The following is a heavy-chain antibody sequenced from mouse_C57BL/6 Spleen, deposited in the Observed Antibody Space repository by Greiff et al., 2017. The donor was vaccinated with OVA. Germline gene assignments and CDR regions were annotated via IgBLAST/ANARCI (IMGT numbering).Heavy chain of an antibody. V-gene: IGHV1-22*01. CDR2: INPNNGGT. CDR1: GYTFTDYN. Sequence: VQLQQSGPELVKPGASVKMSCKASGYTFTDYNMHWVKQSHGKSLEWIGYINPNNGGTSYNQKFKGKATLTVNKSSSTAYMELRSLTSEDSAVYYCARWRITTVVATDDYWGQGTTLTVSS. CDR3: ARWRITTVVATDDY. D-gene: IGHD1-1*01. J-gene: IGHJ2*01.